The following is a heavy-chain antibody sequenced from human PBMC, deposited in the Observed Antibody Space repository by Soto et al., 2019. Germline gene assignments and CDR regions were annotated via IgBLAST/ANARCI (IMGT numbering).Heavy chain of an antibody. CDR2: TYYRSKWYN. D-gene: IGHD6-19*01. J-gene: IGHJ4*02. V-gene: IGHV6-1*01. Sequence: SQTLSLTCAISGDSVSSTSSSWNCISQSPSRGLEWLGRTYYRSKWYNDYAPSVKSRMTINPDTSKNQFSLQLNSVTPEDTAVYYCARDFGSGWYRYSFDSWGQGTLVTVSS. CDR3: ARDFGSGWYRYSFDS. CDR1: GDSVSSTSSS.